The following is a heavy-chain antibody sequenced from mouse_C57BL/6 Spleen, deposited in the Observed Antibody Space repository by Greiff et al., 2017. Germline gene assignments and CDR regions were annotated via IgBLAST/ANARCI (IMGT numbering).Heavy chain of an antibody. D-gene: IGHD1-1*01. J-gene: IGHJ2*01. CDR2: IDPENGAT. V-gene: IGHV14-4*01. Sequence: VQLQQSGPGLVRPGPSVTLSCTASGFNFNDDYMHWVKQTPEQGLEWVGWIDPENGATEYASKFQGKAIIPADTSSNTDYLQLSSLTSEDSAGYSGTTIVATGYWGQGTTLTVSS. CDR3: TTIVATGY. CDR1: GFNFNDDY.